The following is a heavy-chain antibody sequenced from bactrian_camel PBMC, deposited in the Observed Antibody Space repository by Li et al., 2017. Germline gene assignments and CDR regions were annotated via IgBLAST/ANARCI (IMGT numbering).Heavy chain of an antibody. CDR2: STPYGGRT. J-gene: IGHJ4*01. V-gene: IGHV3-3*01. D-gene: IGHD1*01. Sequence: VQLVESGGGSVRAGGSLTLSCGASGATAFPHCMGWFRQTPGNEREGVAISTPYGGRTLYADFVEGRFTISRDDARNTVTLQMNDLKSEVTAMYYCAADRNDWACATLANFNWWGQGTQVTVS. CDR1: GATAFPHC. CDR3: AADRNDWACATLANFNW.